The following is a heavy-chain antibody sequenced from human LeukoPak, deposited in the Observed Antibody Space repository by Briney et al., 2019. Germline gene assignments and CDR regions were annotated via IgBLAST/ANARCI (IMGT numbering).Heavy chain of an antibody. CDR3: ARDSDDSLDY. D-gene: IGHD3-22*01. CDR2: IYSGGST. J-gene: IGHJ4*02. V-gene: IGHV3-66*01. CDR1: GFTVSSNY. Sequence: GGSLRLSCAVSGFTVSSNYMTWVRQAPGKGLEWVSVIYSGGSTYYVDSVKGRFTISRDNSKSTVYLQMNRLRADDTAVYYCARDSDDSLDYWGQGTLVTVSS.